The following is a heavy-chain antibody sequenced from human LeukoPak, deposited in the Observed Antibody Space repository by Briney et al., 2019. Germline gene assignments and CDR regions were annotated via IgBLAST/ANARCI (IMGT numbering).Heavy chain of an antibody. CDR3: ARAGGLEMSTIYPHYYYHYMDV. CDR2: VYYSGST. Sequence: PSQTLSLTCTVSCGSISSYYWSWIRQPPGKGLEWIGYVYYSGSTYYNPSLKSRVTMSVDTSKHQFSLRLSSVTGADTAVYYCARAGGLEMSTIYPHYYYHYMDVWGKGTTVTVSS. J-gene: IGHJ6*03. D-gene: IGHD5-24*01. V-gene: IGHV4-59*01. CDR1: CGSISSYY.